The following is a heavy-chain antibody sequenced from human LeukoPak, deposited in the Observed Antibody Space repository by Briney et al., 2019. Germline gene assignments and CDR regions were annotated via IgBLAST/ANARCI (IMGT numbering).Heavy chain of an antibody. CDR2: ISYDGSNK. CDR3: AKTYYYDSSGYLDY. CDR1: GFTFSSYG. Sequence: GGSLRLSCAASGFTFSSYGMHWVRQAPGKGLEWVAVISYDGSNKYYADSVKGRFTISRDNSKNTLYLQMNSLRAEDTAVYYCAKTYYYDSSGYLDYWGQGILVTVSS. V-gene: IGHV3-30*18. D-gene: IGHD3-22*01. J-gene: IGHJ4*02.